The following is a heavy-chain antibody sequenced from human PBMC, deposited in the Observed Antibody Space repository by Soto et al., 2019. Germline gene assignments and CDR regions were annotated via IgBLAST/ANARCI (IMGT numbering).Heavy chain of an antibody. CDR3: ARVNPERVFSASYGIDV. CDR2: ISSSSSYI. V-gene: IGHV3-21*01. D-gene: IGHD1-26*01. J-gene: IGHJ6*02. CDR1: GFTFSSYS. Sequence: GGSLRLSCAASGFTFSSYSMNWVRQAPGKGLEWVSSISSSSSYIYYADSVKGRFTISRDNAKNSLYLQMNSLRAEDTAVYCCARVNPERVFSASYGIDVWGQGTTVTVSS.